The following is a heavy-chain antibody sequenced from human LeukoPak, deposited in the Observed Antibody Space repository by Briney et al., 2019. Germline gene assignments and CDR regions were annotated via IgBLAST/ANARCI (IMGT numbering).Heavy chain of an antibody. Sequence: GGSLRLSCAASGFTFSSYWMHWVRQAPGKGLVWVSAISGSGGSTYYTDSVKGRFTISRDNSKNTLYLQMNSLRAEDTAVYYCAKPLEVALGHDYWGQGTLVTVSS. CDR3: AKPLEVALGHDY. CDR1: GFTFSSYW. J-gene: IGHJ4*02. D-gene: IGHD6-19*01. V-gene: IGHV3-23*01. CDR2: ISGSGGST.